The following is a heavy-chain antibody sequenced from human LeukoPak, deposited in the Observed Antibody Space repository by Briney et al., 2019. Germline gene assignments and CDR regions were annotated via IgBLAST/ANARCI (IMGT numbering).Heavy chain of an antibody. D-gene: IGHD3-16*01. V-gene: IGHV1-2*02. CDR1: GYTFTGYY. CDR2: INPNSGGT. CDR3: ASGGYLQSFYMDV. Sequence: ASVKVSCKASGYTFTGYYMHWVRQAPGQGLEWMGWINPNSGGTNYAQKFQGRVTMTRDTSISTVYMELRSLRSDDTAVYYCASGGYLQSFYMDVWGKGTTVTVSS. J-gene: IGHJ6*03.